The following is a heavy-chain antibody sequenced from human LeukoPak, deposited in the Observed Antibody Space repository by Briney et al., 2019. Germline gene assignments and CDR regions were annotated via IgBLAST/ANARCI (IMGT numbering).Heavy chain of an antibody. CDR3: ARKAIVGATSGAFDI. V-gene: IGHV4-30-2*01. J-gene: IGHJ3*02. D-gene: IGHD1-26*01. CDR2: IYHSGST. CDR1: GGSISSGGYY. Sequence: PSETLSLTCTVSGGSISSGGYYWSWIRQPPGKGLEWIGYIYHSGSTYYNPSLKSRVTISVDRSKNQFSLKLSSVTAADTAVYYCARKAIVGATSGAFDIWGQGTMVTVSS.